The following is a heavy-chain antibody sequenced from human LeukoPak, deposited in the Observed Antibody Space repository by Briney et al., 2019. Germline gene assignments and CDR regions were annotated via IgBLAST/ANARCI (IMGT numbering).Heavy chain of an antibody. D-gene: IGHD5-24*01. CDR2: IIPIFGTA. CDR1: GGTFSSYA. V-gene: IGHV1-69*05. CDR3: ARGEMATAMDY. J-gene: IGHJ4*02. Sequence: ASVKVSCKASGGTFSSYAISWVRQAPGQGLEWMGGIIPIFGTANYAQKFQGRVTITTDESTSTAYMELRSLRSDDTAVYYCARGEMATAMDYWGQGTLVTVSS.